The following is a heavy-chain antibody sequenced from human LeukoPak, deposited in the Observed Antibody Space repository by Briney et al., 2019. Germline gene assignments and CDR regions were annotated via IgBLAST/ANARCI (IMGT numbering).Heavy chain of an antibody. J-gene: IGHJ4*02. CDR3: ARSYYYDSSHTVDY. D-gene: IGHD3-22*01. CDR1: GDSVSNTDAA. V-gene: IGHV6-1*01. Sequence: SQTLSLTCAISGDSVSNTDAAWSWIRQSPSRGLEWLGRTYYKSKWYNDYAVSVKSRLTITPDTSKNQFSLQLNSVTPEDTAVYYCARSYYYDSSHTVDYWGQGTLVTVSS. CDR2: TYYKSKWYN.